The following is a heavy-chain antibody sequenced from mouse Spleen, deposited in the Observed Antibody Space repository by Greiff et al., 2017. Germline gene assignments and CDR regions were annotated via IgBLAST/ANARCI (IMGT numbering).Heavy chain of an antibody. D-gene: IGHD4-1*01. CDR3: ARANWDNYFDY. J-gene: IGHJ2*01. CDR1: GYAFSSYW. V-gene: IGHV1-80*01. Sequence: QVQLQQSGAELVKPGASVKISCKASGYAFSSYWMNWVKQRPGKGLEWIGQIYPGDGDTNYNGKFKGKATLTADKSSSTAYMQLSSLTSEDSAVYFCARANWDNYFDYWGQGTTLTVSS. CDR2: IYPGDGDT.